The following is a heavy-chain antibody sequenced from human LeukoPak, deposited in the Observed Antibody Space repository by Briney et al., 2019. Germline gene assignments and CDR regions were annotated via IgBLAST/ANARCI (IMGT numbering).Heavy chain of an antibody. V-gene: IGHV4-34*01. D-gene: IGHD1-26*01. CDR2: INHSGST. J-gene: IGHJ3*02. CDR1: GGSFSGYY. CDR3: ARGRTVWWPRDAFDI. Sequence: SETLSLTCAVYGGSFSGYYWSWIRQPPGKGLEWIGEINHSGSTNYNPSLKSRVTISVDTSKNQFSLKLSSVTAADTAVYYCARGRTVWWPRDAFDIWGQGTMVTVSS.